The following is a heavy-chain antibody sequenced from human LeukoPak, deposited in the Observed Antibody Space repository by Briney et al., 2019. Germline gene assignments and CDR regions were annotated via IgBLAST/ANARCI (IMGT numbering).Heavy chain of an antibody. V-gene: IGHV4-59*01. CDR2: IYYSGST. J-gene: IGHJ3*02. Sequence: SETLSLTCTVSGGSISSYYWSWIRQPPGKGLEWIGYIYYSGSTNYNPSLKSRVTISVDTSKNQFSLKLSSVTAADTAVYYCARGRYFDHDAFDIWGQGTMVTVSS. CDR3: ARGRYFDHDAFDI. CDR1: GGSISSYY. D-gene: IGHD3-9*01.